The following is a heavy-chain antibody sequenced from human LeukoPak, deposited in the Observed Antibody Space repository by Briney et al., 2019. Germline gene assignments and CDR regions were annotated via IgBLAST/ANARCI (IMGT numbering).Heavy chain of an antibody. D-gene: IGHD4-17*01. Sequence: GRSLRLSCAASGFTFSSYGMHWVRQAPGKGLEWVAVISYGGSNKYYADSVKGRFTISRDNSKNTLYLQMNSLRAEDTAVYYCARSVGYGDYDYFDYWGQGTLVTVSS. CDR2: ISYGGSNK. J-gene: IGHJ4*02. CDR1: GFTFSSYG. V-gene: IGHV3-30*03. CDR3: ARSVGYGDYDYFDY.